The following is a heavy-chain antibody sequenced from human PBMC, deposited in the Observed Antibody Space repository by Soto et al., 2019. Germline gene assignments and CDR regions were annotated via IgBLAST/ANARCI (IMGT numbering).Heavy chain of an antibody. J-gene: IGHJ4*02. CDR3: AREKGAGTYMGLGY. Sequence: QVQLQESGPGLVEPSGTLSLTCGVSGGSISTNNWWKWVRQSPGRGLEWIGEIYHSGSTNYNPSLRSRVTMSVDKSKNQFSLELTSVTAADTAVYYCAREKGAGTYMGLGYWGQGTRVTVSS. CDR2: IYHSGST. V-gene: IGHV4-4*02. CDR1: GGSISTNNW. D-gene: IGHD3-10*01.